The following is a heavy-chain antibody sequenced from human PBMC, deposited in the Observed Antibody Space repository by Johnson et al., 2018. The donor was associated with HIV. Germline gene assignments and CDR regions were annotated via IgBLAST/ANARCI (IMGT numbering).Heavy chain of an antibody. V-gene: IGHV3-30*18. CDR1: GFTFSSYG. Sequence: QVQLVESGVGVVQPGRSLRLSCAASGFTFSSYGMHWVRQAPGKGLECVAVISYDGSNKYYADSVKGRFTISRDNSKNTLYLQMNSLRAEDTAVYYCAKFRDAFDIWGQGTMVTVSS. J-gene: IGHJ3*02. CDR3: AKFRDAFDI. CDR2: ISYDGSNK.